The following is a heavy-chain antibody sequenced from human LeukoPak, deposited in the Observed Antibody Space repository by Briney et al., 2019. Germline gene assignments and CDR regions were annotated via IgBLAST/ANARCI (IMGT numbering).Heavy chain of an antibody. CDR2: IKRKTDGGTT. J-gene: IGHJ4*02. V-gene: IGHV3-15*01. CDR1: GFTFSTAL. Sequence: GGSLRLSCAASGFTFSTALMSWVRQAPGKGLEWVGRIKRKTDGGTTDYAAPVKGRFTISRDDSKNALFLQMNSLKIEDTAVYYCIHYGSGTYSTDYWGQGTLVTASS. D-gene: IGHD3-10*01. CDR3: IHYGSGTYSTDY.